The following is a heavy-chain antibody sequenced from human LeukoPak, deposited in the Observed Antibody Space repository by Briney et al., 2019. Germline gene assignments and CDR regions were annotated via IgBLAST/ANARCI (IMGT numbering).Heavy chain of an antibody. Sequence: GGSLRLSCAASGFTFSSYSMNWVRQAPGKGLEWVSSISSSTSYIYYVDSVKGRFTISRDNAKNSLYLQMNSLRAEDTAVYYCARDPVNCGGDCYQAWGQGTLVTVSS. CDR3: ARDPVNCGGDCYQA. CDR1: GFTFSSYS. CDR2: ISSSTSYI. J-gene: IGHJ5*02. V-gene: IGHV3-21*01. D-gene: IGHD2-21*02.